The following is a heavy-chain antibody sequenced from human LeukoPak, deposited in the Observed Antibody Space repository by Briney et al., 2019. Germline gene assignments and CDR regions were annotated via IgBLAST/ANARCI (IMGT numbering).Heavy chain of an antibody. CDR3: ARHDGRGGATMGAFDF. Sequence: PSETLSLTCTVSGGSISISSYCWGWIRQPPGKELEGIGSIYYGGTIFYSPPLNSRVPISVDTSSNQFSMQLNSVPAADTAFYYCARHDGRGGATMGAFDFWGQGSLVTVSS. J-gene: IGHJ5*01. D-gene: IGHD5-12*01. CDR2: IYYGGTI. CDR1: GGSISISSYC. V-gene: IGHV4-39*01.